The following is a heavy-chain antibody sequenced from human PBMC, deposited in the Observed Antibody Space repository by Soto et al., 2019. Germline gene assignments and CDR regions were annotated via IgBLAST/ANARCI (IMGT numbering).Heavy chain of an antibody. V-gene: IGHV1-69*06. CDR1: GGTFSSYA. CDR2: IIPISGTA. Sequence: QVQLVQSGAEVKKPGSSVKVSCKASGGTFSSYAISWVRQAPGQGLEWMGGIIPISGTANYAQKFQGRVTITADKSTSTAYMELSSLRSEDTAVYYCARDRLGGYCSGGSCVDAFDIWGQGTMVTVSS. CDR3: ARDRLGGYCSGGSCVDAFDI. D-gene: IGHD2-15*01. J-gene: IGHJ3*02.